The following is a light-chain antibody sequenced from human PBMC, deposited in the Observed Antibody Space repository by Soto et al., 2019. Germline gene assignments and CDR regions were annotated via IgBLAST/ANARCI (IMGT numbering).Light chain of an antibody. J-gene: IGKJ2*01. Sequence: DIQMTQSPSSLSASVGDRVTITCRTSQSISSYLNWYQQKPGKAPKSLIYGASFLQSGVPSRFSGSGSGTDFTLSISRLEPEDFAVYYCQQYGSSPYTFGQGTKLEIK. V-gene: IGKV1-39*01. CDR1: QSISSY. CDR3: QQYGSSPYT. CDR2: GAS.